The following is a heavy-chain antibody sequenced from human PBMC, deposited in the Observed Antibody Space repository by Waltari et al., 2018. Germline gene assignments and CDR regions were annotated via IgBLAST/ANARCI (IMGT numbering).Heavy chain of an antibody. CDR3: ARHGRKGSTVGGPDY. V-gene: IGHV4-39*01. J-gene: IGHJ4*02. D-gene: IGHD4-4*01. CDR1: GGSMSSTAYY. CDR2: IYYIGSI. Sequence: QVQLQGSGPGLVKPSETLSLTCTVSGGSMSSTAYYWGWIRQSPGKGLEWIGGIYYIGSIYYNPSLQSRVTISVDTSSSQFSLKLTSVTATDTAVYYCARHGRKGSTVGGPDYWGQGTLVTVSS.